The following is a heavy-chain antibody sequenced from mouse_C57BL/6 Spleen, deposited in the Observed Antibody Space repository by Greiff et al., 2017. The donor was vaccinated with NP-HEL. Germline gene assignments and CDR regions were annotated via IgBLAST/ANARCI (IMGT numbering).Heavy chain of an antibody. D-gene: IGHD4-1*01. CDR3: ARRGELGRGGFAY. Sequence: QVQLQQSGPELVKPGAPVKISCKASGYAFSSSWMNWVKQRPGKGLEWIGRIYPGDGDTNYNGKFKGEATLTADKSSSTAYMQLSSLTSEDSAVYFCARRGELGRGGFAYWGQGTLVTVSA. V-gene: IGHV1-82*01. CDR1: GYAFSSSW. J-gene: IGHJ3*01. CDR2: IYPGDGDT.